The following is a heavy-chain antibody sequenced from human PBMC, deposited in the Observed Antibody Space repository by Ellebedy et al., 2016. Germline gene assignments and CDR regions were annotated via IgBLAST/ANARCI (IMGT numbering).Heavy chain of an antibody. J-gene: IGHJ4*02. CDR2: IWYDGSNK. V-gene: IGHV3-33*08. CDR3: ARDRVDSSGWYDY. Sequence: GGSLRLSXAASGFTFSSYSMHWVRQPPGKGLEWVAVIWYDGSNKYYEASVKGRFTISRDNSKNTLHLQMNSLRAEDTAVYYCARDRVDSSGWYDYWGQGTLVTVSS. D-gene: IGHD6-19*01. CDR1: GFTFSSYS.